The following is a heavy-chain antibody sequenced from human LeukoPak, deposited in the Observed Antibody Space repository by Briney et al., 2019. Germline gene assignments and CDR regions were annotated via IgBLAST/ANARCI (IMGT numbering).Heavy chain of an antibody. CDR3: AEPEGGYYDIRPD. V-gene: IGHV3-23*01. J-gene: IGHJ4*02. Sequence: QPGGSLRLSCAASGFTFSSYAMSWVRQAPGKGLEWVSAISGSGGSAYYADSVKGRFTISRDNSKNTLYLQMNSLRAEDTAVYCCAEPEGGYYDIRPDWGQGTLVTVSS. CDR2: ISGSGGSA. D-gene: IGHD3-22*01. CDR1: GFTFSSYA.